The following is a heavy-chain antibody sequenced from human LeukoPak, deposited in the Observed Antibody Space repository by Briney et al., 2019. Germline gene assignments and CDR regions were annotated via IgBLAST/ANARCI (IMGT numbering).Heavy chain of an antibody. Sequence: ASVKVSCKASGYTFTGYYMHWVRQAPGQGLGWMGWINPNSGGTNYAQKFQGRVTMTRDTSISTAYMELSRLRSDDTAVYYCAGSYYYDSSSYESTLDYWGQGTLVTVSS. CDR1: GYTFTGYY. D-gene: IGHD3-22*01. CDR2: INPNSGGT. CDR3: AGSYYYDSSSYESTLDY. J-gene: IGHJ4*02. V-gene: IGHV1-2*02.